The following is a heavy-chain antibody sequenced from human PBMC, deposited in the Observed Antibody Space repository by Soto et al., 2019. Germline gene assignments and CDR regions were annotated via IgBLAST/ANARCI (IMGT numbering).Heavy chain of an antibody. CDR2: LDHQGYS. D-gene: IGHD3-9*01. CDR1: GAPITSNY. J-gene: IGHJ5*02. V-gene: IGHV4-59*01. CDR3: ARVPGTGYFDLQDP. Sequence: PSETLSLTCSVSGAPITSNYWTWIRQPPGKGLEWIGYLDHQGYSNYSPSLRSRVSMSIDTSKNQLSLKVHSVTAADTAVYYCARVPGTGYFDLQDPWGLATLVTLSS.